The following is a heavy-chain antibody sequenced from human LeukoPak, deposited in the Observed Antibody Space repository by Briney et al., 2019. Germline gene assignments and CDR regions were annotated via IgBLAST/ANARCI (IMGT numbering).Heavy chain of an antibody. D-gene: IGHD3-3*01. V-gene: IGHV3-23*01. J-gene: IGHJ6*03. CDR3: AKSPGAIDYDFWSGYQPYYYYYMDV. Sequence: PGGSLRLSCAASGFTLSSYAMSWVRQAPGKGLEWVSAISGSGGSTYYADSVKGRFTISRDNSKNTLYLQMNSLRAEDTAVYYCAKSPGAIDYDFWSGYQPYYYYYMDVWGKGTTVTVSS. CDR2: ISGSGGST. CDR1: GFTLSSYA.